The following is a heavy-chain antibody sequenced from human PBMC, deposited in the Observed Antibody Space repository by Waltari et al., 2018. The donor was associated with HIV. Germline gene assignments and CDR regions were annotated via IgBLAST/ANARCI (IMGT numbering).Heavy chain of an antibody. CDR1: GYPFTQYG. CDR2: TSTYNLNT. D-gene: IGHD2-15*01. J-gene: IGHJ3*02. Sequence: QVQLVQSGTEVKKPGASVKVSCKASGYPFTQYGISWVGQAPGQGLEWMGWTSTYNLNTNYAQKFQGRITLTRDTSTSTVYMELMSLTSDDTAVYYCAREGFCRGGSCYSGAVDIWGQGTLVTVSS. V-gene: IGHV1-18*04. CDR3: AREGFCRGGSCYSGAVDI.